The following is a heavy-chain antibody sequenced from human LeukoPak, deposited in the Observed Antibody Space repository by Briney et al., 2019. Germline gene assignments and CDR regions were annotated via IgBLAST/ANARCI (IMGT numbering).Heavy chain of an antibody. CDR2: ISSSSSYI. CDR3: ARDPYSNYFYFDY. Sequence: GGSLRLSCAASGFTFSSYSMNWVRQAPGKGLEWVSSISSSSSYIYYADSVKGRFTISRDNAKNSLYLQMNSLRAEDTAVYYCARDPYSNYFYFDYWGQGTLVTVSS. V-gene: IGHV3-21*01. D-gene: IGHD4-11*01. CDR1: GFTFSSYS. J-gene: IGHJ4*02.